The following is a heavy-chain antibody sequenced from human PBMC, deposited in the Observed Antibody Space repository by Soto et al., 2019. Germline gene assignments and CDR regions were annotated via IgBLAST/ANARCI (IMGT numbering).Heavy chain of an antibody. D-gene: IGHD6-13*01. CDR2: IWYDGSNT. Sequence: GGSLRLSCVASGFFLRDFGMHWVRQAPGKGLEWVSVIWYDGSNTYQGESVKGRFTMSRDISKNTLYLQMDSLRPEDTAVYYCAKGTGEASAAADYWGQGTLVTVSS. J-gene: IGHJ4*02. V-gene: IGHV3-30*02. CDR3: AKGTGEASAAADY. CDR1: GFFLRDFG.